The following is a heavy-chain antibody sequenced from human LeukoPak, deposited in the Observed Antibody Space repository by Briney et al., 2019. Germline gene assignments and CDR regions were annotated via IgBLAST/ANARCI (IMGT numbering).Heavy chain of an antibody. D-gene: IGHD3-10*01. Sequence: PSETLSLTCTVSGGSISSSSYYWGWIRQPPGKGLEWIGSIYYSGSTYYNPSLKSRVTISVDTSKNQFSLKLSSVTAADTAVYYCARREVTMVRGVIIGAFDIWGQGTMVTVSS. CDR3: ARREVTMVRGVIIGAFDI. CDR2: IYYSGST. CDR1: GGSISSSSYY. J-gene: IGHJ3*02. V-gene: IGHV4-39*07.